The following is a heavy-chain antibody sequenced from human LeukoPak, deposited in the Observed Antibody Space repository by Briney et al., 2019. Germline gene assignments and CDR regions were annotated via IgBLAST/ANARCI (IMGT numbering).Heavy chain of an antibody. D-gene: IGHD5-18*01. CDR2: IKQDGSEK. CDR3: ARDQVPWYSYRQVAFDI. CDR1: GFTFSIYW. V-gene: IGHV3-7*01. J-gene: IGHJ3*02. Sequence: PGGSLRLSCAASGFTFSIYWLTWVRQAPGKGLEWVANIKQDGSEKYYVDSVKGRFTISRDNAKNSLYLQMNSLRAEDTAVYYCARDQVPWYSYRQVAFDIWGQGTMVTVSS.